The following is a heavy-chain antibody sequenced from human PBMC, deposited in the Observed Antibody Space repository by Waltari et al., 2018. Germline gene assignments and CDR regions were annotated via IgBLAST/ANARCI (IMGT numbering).Heavy chain of an antibody. J-gene: IGHJ4*02. V-gene: IGHV1-46*01. CDR1: GYIFTTYH. CDR3: ARRGALPTWYYLDY. Sequence: QVQLVQSGAEVKKPGASVKLSCKASGYIFTTYHIHWGRQATGQGLEWIGLIEPRGGSPTNAQKFHGRVIMTKDTSTGTVYMEWSSLRFEHTAVYFCARRGALPTWYYLDYWSQGTLLTVSS. CDR2: IEPRGGSP. D-gene: IGHD2-15*01.